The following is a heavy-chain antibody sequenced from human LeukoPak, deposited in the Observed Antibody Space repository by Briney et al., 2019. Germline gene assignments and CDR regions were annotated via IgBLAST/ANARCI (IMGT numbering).Heavy chain of an antibody. CDR3: ASDSPRGGWFDP. CDR1: GGSISSSSYY. V-gene: IGHV4-39*07. CDR2: IHYSGST. J-gene: IGHJ5*02. Sequence: PSETLSLTCTVSGGSISSSSYYWGWIRQPPGKGLEWIGTIHYSGSTYYNPSLKSRVTISVDTSKNQFSLKLSSVTAADTAVYYCASDSPRGGWFDPWGQGTLVTVSS.